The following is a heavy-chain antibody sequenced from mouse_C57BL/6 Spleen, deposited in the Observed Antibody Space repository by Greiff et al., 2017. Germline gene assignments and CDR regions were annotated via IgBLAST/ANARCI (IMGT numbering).Heavy chain of an antibody. CDR3: ASNSGGPYDYASYFDD. CDR2: IWRGGST. D-gene: IGHD2-4*01. J-gene: IGHJ1*03. CDR1: GFSLTSYG. Sequence: VQLQQSGPGLVQPSQRLSITCKVSGFSLTSYGVHWVRQSPGQGLEWLGGIWRGGSTDYNAAFISRLSICKDNSKCQVFFIMHSLQADDTAIYYCASNSGGPYDYASYFDDWGTGTTVTVSS. V-gene: IGHV2-2*01.